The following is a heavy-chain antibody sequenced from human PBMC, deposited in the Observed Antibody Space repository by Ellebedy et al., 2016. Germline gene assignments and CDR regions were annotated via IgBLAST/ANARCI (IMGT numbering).Heavy chain of an antibody. CDR2: IKQDGSEK. J-gene: IGHJ4*02. V-gene: IGHV3-7*01. CDR3: ARDVPYCSGGSCYGDY. D-gene: IGHD2-15*01. Sequence: GESLKISXAASGFTFSDYYMSWIRQAPGKGLEWVANIKQDGSEKYYVDSVKGRFTISRDNAKNSLYLQMNSLRAEDTAVYYCARDVPYCSGGSCYGDYWGQGTLVTVSS. CDR1: GFTFSDYY.